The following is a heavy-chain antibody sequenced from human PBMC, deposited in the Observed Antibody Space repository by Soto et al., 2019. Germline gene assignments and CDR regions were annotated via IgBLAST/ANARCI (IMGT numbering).Heavy chain of an antibody. D-gene: IGHD3-3*01. Sequence: QVQLQESGPGLVKPSETLSLTCTVSGGSVSSGSYYWSWIRQPPGKGLEWIGYIYYSGSTYYNPSLKSRVTISVDTSKNQFSLKLSSVTAADTAVYYCARVLSAQTPNYDLWSGYYQYYFDYWGQGTLVTVSS. CDR1: GGSVSSGSYY. CDR2: IYYSGST. V-gene: IGHV4-31*03. CDR3: ARVLSAQTPNYDLWSGYYQYYFDY. J-gene: IGHJ4*02.